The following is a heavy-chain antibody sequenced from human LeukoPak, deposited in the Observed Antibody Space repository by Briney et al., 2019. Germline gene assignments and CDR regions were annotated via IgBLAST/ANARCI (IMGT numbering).Heavy chain of an antibody. CDR2: IIPIFGTA. D-gene: IGHD2-2*01. J-gene: IGHJ4*02. CDR1: GYTFTSYG. CDR3: ARDYCSSTSCLFDY. V-gene: IGHV1-69*13. Sequence: SVKVSCKASGYTFTSYGISWVRQAPGQGLEWMGGIIPIFGTANYAQKFQGRVTITADESTSTAYMELSSLRSEDTAVYYCARDYCSSTSCLFDYWGQGTLVTVSS.